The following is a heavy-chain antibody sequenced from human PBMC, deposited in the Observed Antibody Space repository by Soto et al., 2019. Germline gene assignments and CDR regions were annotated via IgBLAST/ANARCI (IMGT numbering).Heavy chain of an antibody. J-gene: IGHJ4*02. V-gene: IGHV3-33*01. CDR3: ARGVGGRPEKKRNTISSSRTSDFDY. D-gene: IGHD6-13*01. Sequence: PGGSLRLSCAASGFTFSSYGMHWVRQAPGKGLEWVAVIWYDGSNKYYADSVKGRFTISRDNSKNTLYLQMNSLRAEDTAVYYCARGVGGRPEKKRNTISSSRTSDFDYWGQGTLVTVPQ. CDR2: IWYDGSNK. CDR1: GFTFSSYG.